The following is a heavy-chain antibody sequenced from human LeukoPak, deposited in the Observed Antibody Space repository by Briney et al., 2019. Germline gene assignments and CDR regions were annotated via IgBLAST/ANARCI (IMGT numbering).Heavy chain of an antibody. J-gene: IGHJ6*02. D-gene: IGHD2-15*01. Sequence: PGRSLRLSCAASGFIFNNYGMHWVRQAPGKGLEWVAVIWHDGSGQYYGDSVKGRFTVSRDNSKNTLYLQMNSLRREDTAVYYWARGSRTHCRPGSCYGIDVWGQGTTVTVSS. CDR3: ARGSRTHCRPGSCYGIDV. CDR1: GFIFNNYG. CDR2: IWHDGSGQ. V-gene: IGHV3-33*01.